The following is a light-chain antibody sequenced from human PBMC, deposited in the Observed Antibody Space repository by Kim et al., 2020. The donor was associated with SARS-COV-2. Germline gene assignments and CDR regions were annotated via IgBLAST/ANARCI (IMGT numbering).Light chain of an antibody. Sequence: QSVLTQPPSASGTPGQRVTISCSGSSSNIGSDYVYWYQQLPGTAPKLLIYRNDQLPSGVPDRFSGSKSGTSASLAISGLRSEDEADYYCTTWDGSLSAWVFGGGTQLTVL. CDR1: SSNIGSDY. CDR2: RND. V-gene: IGLV1-47*01. CDR3: TTWDGSLSAWV. J-gene: IGLJ3*02.